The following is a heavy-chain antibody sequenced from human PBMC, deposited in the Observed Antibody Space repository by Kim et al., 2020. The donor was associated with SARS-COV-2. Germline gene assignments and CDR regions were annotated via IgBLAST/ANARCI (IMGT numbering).Heavy chain of an antibody. CDR3: AKGKTTAGKTDSFDY. Sequence: GGSLRLSCAASGFIFSSYGMSWVRQAPGKGLEWVSIISDNGGNTYYADSVKGRFTISRDNSKNTVFLQMDSLRVEDTALYYCAKGKTTAGKTDSFDYWGQGALVTVSS. D-gene: IGHD1-1*01. CDR2: ISDNGGNT. J-gene: IGHJ4*02. V-gene: IGHV3-23*01. CDR1: GFIFSSYG.